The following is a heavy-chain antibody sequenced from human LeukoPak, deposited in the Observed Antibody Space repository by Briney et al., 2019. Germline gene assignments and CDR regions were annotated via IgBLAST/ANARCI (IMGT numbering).Heavy chain of an antibody. D-gene: IGHD3-22*01. CDR1: AYSFTDYY. V-gene: IGHV1-2*06. Sequence: ASVKVSCKASAYSFTDYYIHWVRQAPGQGLEWMGRINPNSGGTDYAQKFRGRVTMTRDTSISKAYMELSRLRSDDTAVYYCARSSPTYYFDSSGYYYGDYWGQGTLVIVSS. CDR3: ARSSPTYYFDSSGYYYGDY. CDR2: INPNSGGT. J-gene: IGHJ4*02.